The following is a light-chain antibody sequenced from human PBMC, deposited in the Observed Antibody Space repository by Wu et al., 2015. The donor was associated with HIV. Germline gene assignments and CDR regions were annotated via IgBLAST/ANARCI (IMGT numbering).Light chain of an antibody. J-gene: IGKJ3*01. V-gene: IGKV1-39*01. Sequence: VGDRVTIICRASQSISSYLMVSAETRKAPKLLIHGASSLHTGVPSRFSGSGSGTDFTLTITGLQPEDFATYYCQENSNTPRVTFGPGTKVDFK. CDR1: QSISSY. CDR3: QENSNTPRVT. CDR2: GAS.